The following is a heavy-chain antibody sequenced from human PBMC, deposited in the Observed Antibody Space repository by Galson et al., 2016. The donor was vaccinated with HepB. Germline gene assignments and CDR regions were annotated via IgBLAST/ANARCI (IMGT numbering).Heavy chain of an antibody. CDR2: IYYSGST. J-gene: IGHJ4*02. D-gene: IGHD3-22*01. Sequence: LSLTCTVSGGSISSFYWSWIRQPPGQGLEWIGYIYYSGSTSYNPSFKSRVTISVDTSKNQFSLKLRSVTAADTTVYYCARDRDSSSYYSLDYWGQGTPVTVSS. V-gene: IGHV4-59*01. CDR1: GGSISSFY. CDR3: ARDRDSSSYYSLDY.